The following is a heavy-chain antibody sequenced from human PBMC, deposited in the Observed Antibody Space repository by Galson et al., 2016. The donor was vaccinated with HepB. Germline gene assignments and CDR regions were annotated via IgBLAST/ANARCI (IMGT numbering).Heavy chain of an antibody. J-gene: IGHJ6*02. Sequence: SLRLSCAASGFTVSSNYMNWVRQTPGKGLEWVSLISSGGTTYHAGSVKGRFTISRDKSKNTLYLQMNSLRAEDRAVYYCAREGVGQVGMDVWGQGTTVTVSS. CDR3: AREGVGQVGMDV. D-gene: IGHD3-16*01. CDR1: GFTVSSNY. CDR2: ISSGGTT. V-gene: IGHV3-53*01.